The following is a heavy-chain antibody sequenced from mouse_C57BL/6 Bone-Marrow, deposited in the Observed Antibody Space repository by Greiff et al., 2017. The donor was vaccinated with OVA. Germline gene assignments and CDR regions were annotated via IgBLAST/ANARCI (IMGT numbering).Heavy chain of an antibody. CDR1: GYTFTSYG. V-gene: IGHV1-81*01. J-gene: IGHJ2*01. Sequence: QVQLKQPGAELARPGASVKLSCKASGYTFTSYGISWVKQRTGQGLEWIGEIYPRSGNTYYNEKFKGKATLTADKSSSTAYMELRSLTSEYSAVYFCARYSGYFVYGGQGTTLTVSS. CDR2: IYPRSGNT. D-gene: IGHD6-1*01. CDR3: ARYSGYFVY.